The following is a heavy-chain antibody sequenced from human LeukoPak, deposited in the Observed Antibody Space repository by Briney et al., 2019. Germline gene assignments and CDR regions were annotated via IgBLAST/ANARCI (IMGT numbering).Heavy chain of an antibody. Sequence: GESLKISCKGSGYSFTSYWIGWVRQMPGKGLEWMGIIYPGDSDTRYSPSFQGQDTISADKSISTAYLQWSSLKASDTAMYYCARLKKPDGSGSYSQYWGQGTLVTVSS. CDR1: GYSFTSYW. CDR2: IYPGDSDT. D-gene: IGHD3-10*01. J-gene: IGHJ4*02. V-gene: IGHV5-51*01. CDR3: ARLKKPDGSGSYSQY.